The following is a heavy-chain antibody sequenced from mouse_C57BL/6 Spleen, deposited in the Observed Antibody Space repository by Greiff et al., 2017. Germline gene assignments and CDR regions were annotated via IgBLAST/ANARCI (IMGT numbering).Heavy chain of an antibody. CDR1: GYTFTSYW. D-gene: IGHD2-4*01. CDR3: ARWGLYDYASFDY. J-gene: IGHJ2*01. CDR2: IDPSDSET. Sequence: QVHVKQPGAELVRPGSSVKLSCKASGYTFTSYWMHWVKQRPIQGLEWIGNIDPSDSETHYNQKFKDKATLTVDKSSSTAYMQLSSLTSEDSAGYDCARWGLYDYASFDYWGQGTTLTVSS. V-gene: IGHV1-52*01.